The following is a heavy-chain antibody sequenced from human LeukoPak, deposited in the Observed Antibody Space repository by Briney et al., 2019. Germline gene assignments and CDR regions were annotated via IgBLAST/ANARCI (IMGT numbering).Heavy chain of an antibody. CDR3: ARVVATNFGYYFDY. V-gene: IGHV4-39*07. CDR1: GGSFSSYY. J-gene: IGHJ4*02. Sequence: SETLSLTCAVYGGSFSSYYWGWIRQPPGKGLEWIGSIYYSGSTYYNPSLKSRVTISVDTSKNQFSLKLSSVTAADTAVYYCARVVATNFGYYFDYWGQGTLVTVSS. CDR2: IYYSGST. D-gene: IGHD5-12*01.